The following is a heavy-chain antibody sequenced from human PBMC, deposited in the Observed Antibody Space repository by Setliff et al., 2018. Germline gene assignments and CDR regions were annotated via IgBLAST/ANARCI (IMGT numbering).Heavy chain of an antibody. CDR3: ASGTPHKRLVHDYYYYGMDV. CDR2: IIPILGIA. CDR1: GGTFSSYA. J-gene: IGHJ6*02. D-gene: IGHD6-13*01. V-gene: IGHV1-69*10. Sequence: SVKVSCKASGGTFSSYAISWVRQAPGQGLEWMGGIIPILGIANYAQKFQGRVTITADKSTSTAYMELSSLRSEDTAVYYCASGTPHKRLVHDYYYYGMDVWGQGTTVTVSS.